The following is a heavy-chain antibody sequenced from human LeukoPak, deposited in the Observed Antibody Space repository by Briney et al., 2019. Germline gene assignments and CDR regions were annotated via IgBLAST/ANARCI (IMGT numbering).Heavy chain of an antibody. V-gene: IGHV3-48*04. Sequence: GGSLRLSCLASGFTFSTYSMNWVRQAPGRGLEWVSYISSIGDTIFYADSVKGRFTISRDNAKNSLFLQMNSLRAENTAVYYCARDDDYYDSTGYYYGAGGHFDYWGQGTLVTVSS. CDR1: GFTFSTYS. J-gene: IGHJ4*02. CDR2: ISSIGDTI. D-gene: IGHD3-22*01. CDR3: ARDDDYYDSTGYYYGAGGHFDY.